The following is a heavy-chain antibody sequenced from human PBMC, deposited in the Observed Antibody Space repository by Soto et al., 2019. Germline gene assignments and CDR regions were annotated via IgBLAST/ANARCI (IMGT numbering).Heavy chain of an antibody. CDR3: ASLDLAYSSSWNVGLDYYYRMGV. Sequence: QVQLVQSGAEVKKPGASVKVSCKASGYTFTSYYMHWVRQAPGQGLELMGIINPSGGSTSYAQKSKGRVTMTRDTYRSTVDMELSSLRTEDTAVYYCASLDLAYSSSWNVGLDYYYRMGVWGRGTTVTVSS. D-gene: IGHD6-13*01. V-gene: IGHV1-46*01. CDR2: INPSGGST. J-gene: IGHJ6*02. CDR1: GYTFTSYY.